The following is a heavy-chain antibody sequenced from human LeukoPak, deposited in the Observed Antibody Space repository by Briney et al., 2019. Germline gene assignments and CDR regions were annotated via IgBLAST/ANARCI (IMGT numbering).Heavy chain of an antibody. Sequence: PSETLSLTCTVSGGSIFSNYWSWIRPPPGKGLEWIGYMYFSGTTNYSPSLKSRVTISADTSRNQFSLRLTSVTAADTAIYYCARHSEYNSFDLWGQGTLVTVSS. D-gene: IGHD1-14*01. CDR3: ARHSEYNSFDL. J-gene: IGHJ5*01. CDR1: GGSIFSNY. CDR2: MYFSGTT. V-gene: IGHV4-59*08.